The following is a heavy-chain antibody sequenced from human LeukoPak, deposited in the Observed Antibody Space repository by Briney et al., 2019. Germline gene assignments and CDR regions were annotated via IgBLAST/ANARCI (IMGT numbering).Heavy chain of an antibody. V-gene: IGHV4-39*07. CDR3: ARYSRYYFDY. CDR2: IYYSGST. Sequence: SETLSLTCTVSGGSISSSSYYWGWIRQPPGKGLEWIVSIYYSGSTYYNPSLKSRVTISVDTSKNQFSLKLSSVTAADTAVYYCARYSRYYFDYWGQGTLVTVSS. D-gene: IGHD6-13*01. J-gene: IGHJ4*02. CDR1: GGSISSSSYY.